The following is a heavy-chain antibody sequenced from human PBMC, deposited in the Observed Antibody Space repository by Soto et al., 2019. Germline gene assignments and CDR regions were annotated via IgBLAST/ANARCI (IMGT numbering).Heavy chain of an antibody. J-gene: IGHJ2*01. CDR2: INSDGSGT. D-gene: IGHD7-27*01. CDR3: ARATNWENWYFDL. CDR1: GFTFSSYW. V-gene: IGHV3-74*01. Sequence: EVQLVESGGGLVQPGGSLRLSCAASGFTFSSYWMHWVRQAPGKGLVWVSRINSDGSGTGYADSVKGRFTISRDNAKNTLYLQMNSLRAEDTAVYYCARATNWENWYFDLWGRGTLVTVSS.